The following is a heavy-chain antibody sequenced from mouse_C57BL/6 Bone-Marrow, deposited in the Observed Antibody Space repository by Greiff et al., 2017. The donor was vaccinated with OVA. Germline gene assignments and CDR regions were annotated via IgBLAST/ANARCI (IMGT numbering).Heavy chain of an antibody. CDR2: IYPGSGST. CDR3: VWERVDY. V-gene: IGHV1-55*01. CDR1: GYTFTSYW. D-gene: IGHD4-1*01. J-gene: IGHJ2*01. Sequence: QVQLQQPGAELVKPGASVKMSCKASGYTFTSYWITWVKQRPGQGLEWIGDIYPGSGSTNYNEKFTSKATLTVDTSSRTAYMQLSSLTSEDSAVYYCVWERVDYWGQGTTLTVSS.